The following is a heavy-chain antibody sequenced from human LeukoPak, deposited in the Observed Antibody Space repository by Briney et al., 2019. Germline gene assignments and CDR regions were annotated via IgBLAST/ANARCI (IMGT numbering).Heavy chain of an antibody. CDR3: TRRDY. J-gene: IGHJ4*02. CDR1: GFTVSSNY. V-gene: IGHV3-21*04. Sequence: GGSLRLSCAASGFTVSSNYMSWVRQAPGKGLEWVSSISGSSYYIYYADSVKGRFTISRDNSKNTLYLQMNSLRAEDTAVYYCTRRDYWGQGTLVTVSS. CDR2: ISGSSYYI.